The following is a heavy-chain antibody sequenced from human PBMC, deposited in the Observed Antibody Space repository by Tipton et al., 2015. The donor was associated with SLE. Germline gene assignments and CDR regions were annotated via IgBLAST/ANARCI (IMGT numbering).Heavy chain of an antibody. J-gene: IGHJ6*03. CDR1: GGSISSDSYY. D-gene: IGHD6-13*01. Sequence: TLSLTCTVSGGSISSDSYYWGWIRQPPGKGLEWIGSIYHSGSTSYNPSLRSRVTISVDTSNNQFSLKMLSVTAADTAVYYCARLGNVWGKGTTVTVSS. CDR2: IYHSGST. V-gene: IGHV4-39*07. CDR3: ARLGNV.